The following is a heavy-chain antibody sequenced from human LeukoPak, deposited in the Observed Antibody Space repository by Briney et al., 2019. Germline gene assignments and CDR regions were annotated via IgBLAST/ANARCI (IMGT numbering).Heavy chain of an antibody. J-gene: IGHJ4*02. D-gene: IGHD3-22*01. CDR2: INHSGST. V-gene: IGHV4-34*01. CDR3: ARVRKVVVITSSAPYYFDY. Sequence: SETLSLTCAVYGGSFSGYYWSWIRQPPGKELEWIGEINHSGSTNYNPSLKSRVTISVDTSKNQFSLKLSSVTAADTAVYYCARVRKVVVITSSAPYYFDYWGQGTLVTVSS. CDR1: GGSFSGYY.